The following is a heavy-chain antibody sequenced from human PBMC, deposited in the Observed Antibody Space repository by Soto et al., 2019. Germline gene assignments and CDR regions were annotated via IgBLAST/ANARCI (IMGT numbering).Heavy chain of an antibody. CDR3: AHRPIVGAAI. CDR1: GGSISNSNW. Sequence: QVQLQESGPGLVKPSGTLSLTCGVFGGSISNSNWWTGVRQPPGKGLEWIGEIYHSGCTNYNSSLMSRVTISLDKVNNQFSLKLTSVTAADTAVYYCAHRPIVGAAIWGQGTLVTVSS. J-gene: IGHJ4*02. CDR2: IYHSGCT. D-gene: IGHD1-26*01. V-gene: IGHV4-4*02.